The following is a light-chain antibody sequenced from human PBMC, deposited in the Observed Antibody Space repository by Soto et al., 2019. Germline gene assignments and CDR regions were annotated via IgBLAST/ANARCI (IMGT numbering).Light chain of an antibody. CDR2: DVN. J-gene: IGLJ3*02. V-gene: IGLV2-14*01. Sequence: HSALTQPASVSGSPGQSITISCTGTSGDIGGYNYVSWYQQHPGKAPKLMIFDVNSRPSGVSIRFSGSKSGNTASLTISGLQAEDEADYYCSSYTGSSTLVFGGGTKLTVL. CDR3: SSYTGSSTLV. CDR1: SGDIGGYNY.